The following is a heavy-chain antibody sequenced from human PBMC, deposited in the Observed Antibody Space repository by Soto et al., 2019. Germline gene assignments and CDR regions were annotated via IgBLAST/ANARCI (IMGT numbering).Heavy chain of an antibody. CDR3: ARDRRVDYYGMDV. CDR2: IYYSGST. CDR1: GDSISTYY. D-gene: IGHD2-15*01. Sequence: SETLSLTCTVSGDSISTYYWSWIRQPPGKGLEWIGYIYYSGSTNYNPSLKSRVTISVDTSKNQFSLKLSSVTAADTAVYYCARDRRVDYYGMDVWGQGTTVTVS. V-gene: IGHV4-59*12. J-gene: IGHJ6*02.